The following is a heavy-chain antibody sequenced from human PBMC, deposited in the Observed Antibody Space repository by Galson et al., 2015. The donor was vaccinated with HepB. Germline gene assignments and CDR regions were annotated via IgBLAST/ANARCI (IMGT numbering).Heavy chain of an antibody. V-gene: IGHV4-59*08. CDR1: GGSISSYY. Sequence: SETLSLTCTVSGGSISSYYWSWIRQPPGKGLEWIGYIYYSGSTNYNPSLKSRVTISVDTSKNQFSLKLSSVTAADTAVYYCARRRFFDIWDQGTMVTVSS. J-gene: IGHJ3*02. CDR2: IYYSGST. CDR3: ARRRFFDI.